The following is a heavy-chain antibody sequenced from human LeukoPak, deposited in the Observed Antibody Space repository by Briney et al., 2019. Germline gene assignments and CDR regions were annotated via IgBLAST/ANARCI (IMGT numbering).Heavy chain of an antibody. J-gene: IGHJ4*02. CDR2: IDPSDSYT. CDR1: GYSFPSYW. Sequence: GESLKISCKGSGYSFPSYWISWVRQMPGKGLGWMGKIDPSDSYTNYSPSFQGHVNISADKAISTAYLQGSSLKASDTAMYYCASLGYCSGGSCFDYWGQGTLVTVSP. D-gene: IGHD2-15*01. CDR3: ASLGYCSGGSCFDY. V-gene: IGHV5-10-1*01.